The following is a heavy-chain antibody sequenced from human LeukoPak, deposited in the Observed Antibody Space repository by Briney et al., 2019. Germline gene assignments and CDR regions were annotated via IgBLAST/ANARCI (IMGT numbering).Heavy chain of an antibody. V-gene: IGHV5-51*01. D-gene: IGHD1-26*01. CDR3: ARRVAGSYHDAFDI. CDR2: IYPENSYA. CDR1: EYSFTNCW. J-gene: IGHJ3*02. Sequence: GESLQISCKGSEYSFTNCWIGWVRQKPGRGLEWMGLIYPENSYARYSPSLQGQVIMSVDKSISTAYLQWNNLKASDTAMYYCARRVAGSYHDAFDIWGQGTMVTVSS.